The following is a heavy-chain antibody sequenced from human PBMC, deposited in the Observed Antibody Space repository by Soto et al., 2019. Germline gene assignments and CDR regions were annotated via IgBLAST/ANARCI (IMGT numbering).Heavy chain of an antibody. CDR3: ARGGYYGSGSYCFDY. CDR1: GGTFSSYA. D-gene: IGHD3-10*01. Sequence: QVQLVQSGAEVQKPGSSVKVSCKASGGTFSSYAISWVRQAPGQGLEWMGGIIPIFGTANYAQKFQGRVTITADESTSTAYMELSSLRSEDTAVYYCARGGYYGSGSYCFDYWGRGTLVTVSS. V-gene: IGHV1-69*01. J-gene: IGHJ4*02. CDR2: IIPIFGTA.